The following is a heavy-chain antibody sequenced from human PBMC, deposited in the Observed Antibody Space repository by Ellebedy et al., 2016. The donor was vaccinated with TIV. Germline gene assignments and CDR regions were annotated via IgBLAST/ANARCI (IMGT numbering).Heavy chain of an antibody. D-gene: IGHD5-12*01. CDR3: ARAYGGYNPLDY. V-gene: IGHV3-74*03. J-gene: IGHJ4*02. CDR1: GFTFSCYW. Sequence: PGGSLRLSCAVSGFTFSCYWMHWVSQAPGQGLVWVSRINTDGSSTTYADSVKGRFTISRDNAKNTLYLQMNSLRAEDTAVYYCARAYGGYNPLDYWGQGTLVTVSS. CDR2: INTDGSST.